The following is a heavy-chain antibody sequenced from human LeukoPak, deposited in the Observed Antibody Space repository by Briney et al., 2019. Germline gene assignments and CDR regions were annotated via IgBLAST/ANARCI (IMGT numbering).Heavy chain of an antibody. V-gene: IGHV3-48*03. D-gene: IGHD2-21*02. CDR3: SRDRGGGDIYFDY. J-gene: IGHJ4*02. CDR2: ISRSGATI. Sequence: GGSLRLSCAASGFTFSSYGMNWVRQAPGKGPEWISYISRSGATIYYADSVKGRFTISRDNAKNSLYLQMSSLGAEDTAIYYCSRDRGGGDIYFDYWGQGTLVTVSS. CDR1: GFTFSSYG.